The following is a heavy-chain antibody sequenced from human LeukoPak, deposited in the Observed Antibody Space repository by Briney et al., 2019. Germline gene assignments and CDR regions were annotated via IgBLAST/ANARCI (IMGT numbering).Heavy chain of an antibody. V-gene: IGHV1-69*04. CDR2: IIPILGIA. J-gene: IGHJ6*03. Sequence: SVKVSCKASGGTFSSYAISWVRQAPGQGLEWMGRIIPILGIANYAQKFQGRVTITADKSTSTAYMELSSLRSEDTAVYYCARGPVSHYYYMDVWGKGTTVTVSS. CDR3: ARGPVSHYYYMDV. CDR1: GGTFSSYA.